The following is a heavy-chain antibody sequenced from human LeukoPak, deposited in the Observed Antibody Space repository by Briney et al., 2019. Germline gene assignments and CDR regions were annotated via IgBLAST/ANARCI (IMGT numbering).Heavy chain of an antibody. Sequence: GGSLRLSCAASGFTFSSYAMSWVRQAPGKGLEWVSAISGSGGSTYYADSVKGRFTISRDNSKNTLYLQMNSLRAEDTAVYYCAKELLLRFGESSDAFDIWGQGTMVTVSP. CDR1: GFTFSSYA. D-gene: IGHD3-10*01. J-gene: IGHJ3*02. CDR3: AKELLLRFGESSDAFDI. V-gene: IGHV3-23*01. CDR2: ISGSGGST.